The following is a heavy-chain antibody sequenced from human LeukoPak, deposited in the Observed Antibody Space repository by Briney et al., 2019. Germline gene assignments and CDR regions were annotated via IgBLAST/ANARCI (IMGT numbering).Heavy chain of an antibody. CDR3: ARGPPLWASFFFDY. CDR2: INHGGST. J-gene: IGHJ4*02. CDR1: GGSLSGYY. Sequence: SETLSLTCAVYGGSLSGYYWTWFRQPPGKGLEWIGEINHGGSTNYNPSLKSRAAISVDTSKNYFSLNVNSVNAADTAVYYCARGPPLWASFFFDYWAQGTLVTVSS. D-gene: IGHD2-21*01. V-gene: IGHV4-34*01.